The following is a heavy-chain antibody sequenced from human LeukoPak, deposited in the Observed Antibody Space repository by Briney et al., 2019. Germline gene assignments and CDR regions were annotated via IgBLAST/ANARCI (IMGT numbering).Heavy chain of an antibody. Sequence: SETLSLTCTVSGGSISSYYWSWIRQPPGKGLEWIGYIYYSGSTNYDPSLKSRVTISVDTSKNQFSLKLSSVTAADTAVYYCAREVGCSGGSCSDYWGQGTLVTVSS. V-gene: IGHV4-59*01. CDR3: AREVGCSGGSCSDY. D-gene: IGHD2-15*01. J-gene: IGHJ4*02. CDR1: GGSISSYY. CDR2: IYYSGST.